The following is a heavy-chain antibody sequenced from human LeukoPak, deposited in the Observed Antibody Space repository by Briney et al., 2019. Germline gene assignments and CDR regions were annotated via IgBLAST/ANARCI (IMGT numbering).Heavy chain of an antibody. J-gene: IGHJ3*02. CDR3: ARVVTGAFDI. V-gene: IGHV4-34*01. CDR2: INHSGST. CDR1: GGSFSGYY. D-gene: IGHD2-21*02. Sequence: SETLSLTCAIYGGSFSGYYWSWIRQPPGKGLEWIGEINHSGSTNYSPSLKSRVTISVDTSKNQFSLKLSSVTAADTAVYYCARVVTGAFDIWGQGTMVTVSS.